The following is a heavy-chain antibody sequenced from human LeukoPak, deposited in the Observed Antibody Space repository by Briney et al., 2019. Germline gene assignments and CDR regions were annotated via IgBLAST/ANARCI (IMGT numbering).Heavy chain of an antibody. J-gene: IGHJ3*02. CDR2: SNSDGTNT. Sequence: PGGSLRLSCAASGFTFSNYWMHWVRHGPRKGLVWVSRSNSDGTNTNYADSVKGRFTISRDNAKNALYLQINSLRAEDTAVYYCARGGHDHAFDIWGQGTGVTVSA. V-gene: IGHV3-74*01. CDR1: GFTFSNYW. CDR3: ARGGHDHAFDI. D-gene: IGHD1-1*01.